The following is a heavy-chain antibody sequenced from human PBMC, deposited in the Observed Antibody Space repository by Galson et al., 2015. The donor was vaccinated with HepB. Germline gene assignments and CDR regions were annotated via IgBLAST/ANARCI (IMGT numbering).Heavy chain of an antibody. V-gene: IGHV3-23*01. D-gene: IGHD3-22*01. Sequence: SLRLSCAASGFTFSTYAMRWVRQAPGKGLEWVSTFSGGSANTYYADSVKGRFTISRDNSKSTLYLQMNSLRAEDTAVYYCAKRSRYSSGHSLYCFDYWGQGTLVTVSS. CDR3: AKRSRYSSGHSLYCFDY. CDR1: GFTFSTYA. CDR2: FSGGSANT. J-gene: IGHJ4*02.